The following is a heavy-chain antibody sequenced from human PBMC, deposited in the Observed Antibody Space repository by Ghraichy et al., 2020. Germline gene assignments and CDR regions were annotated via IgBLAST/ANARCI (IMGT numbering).Heavy chain of an antibody. D-gene: IGHD6-13*01. J-gene: IGHJ4*02. CDR1: GFTFSSYG. Sequence: GESLNISCAASGFTFSSYGMHWVRQAPGKGLEWVAVISYDGSNKYYADSVKGRFTISRDNSKNTLYLQMNSLRAEDTAVYYCAKDRHSSSWYGFDYWGQGTLVTVSS. CDR2: ISYDGSNK. CDR3: AKDRHSSSWYGFDY. V-gene: IGHV3-30*18.